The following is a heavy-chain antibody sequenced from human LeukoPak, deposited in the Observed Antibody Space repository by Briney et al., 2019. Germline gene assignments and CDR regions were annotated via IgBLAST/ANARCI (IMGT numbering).Heavy chain of an antibody. CDR3: AEEGLELRKYYFDY. V-gene: IGHV3-30*02. CDR2: IRYDGSNK. Sequence: GGSLRLSCAASGFTFSSYGMHWVRQAPGKGLEWVAFIRYDGSNKYYADSVKGRFTISRDNSKNTLYLQMNSLRAEDTAVYYWAEEGLELRKYYFDYWGQGNLVTVSS. CDR1: GFTFSSYG. J-gene: IGHJ4*02. D-gene: IGHD1-7*01.